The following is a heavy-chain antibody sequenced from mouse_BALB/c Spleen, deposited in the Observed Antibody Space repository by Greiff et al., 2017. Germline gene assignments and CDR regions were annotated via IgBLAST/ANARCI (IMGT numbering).Heavy chain of an antibody. CDR2: IFPGDGST. D-gene: IGHD2-4*01. Sequence: QVQLQQSGAELVQPGASVKLSCKASGYTFTSYDINWVRQRPEQGLEWIGWIFPGDGSTKYNEKFKGKATLTTDKSSSTAYMQLSRLTSEDSAVYFCARSYYDYDSSWFAYWGQGTLVTVSA. CDR3: ARSYYDYDSSWFAY. V-gene: IGHV1S56*01. CDR1: GYTFTSYD. J-gene: IGHJ3*01.